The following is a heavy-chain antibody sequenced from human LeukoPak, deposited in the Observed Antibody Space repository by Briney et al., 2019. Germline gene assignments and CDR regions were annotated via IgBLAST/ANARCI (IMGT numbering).Heavy chain of an antibody. CDR2: IYYSGST. Sequence: SETLSLTCTVSGGSISSYYWSWIRQPPGKGLEWIGYIYYSGSTNYNPSLKSRVTISVDTSKNQFSLKLSSVTAADTAVCYCARGRIVVVVAASRWFDPWGQGTLVTVSS. CDR1: GGSISSYY. CDR3: ARGRIVVVVAASRWFDP. D-gene: IGHD2-15*01. J-gene: IGHJ5*02. V-gene: IGHV4-59*12.